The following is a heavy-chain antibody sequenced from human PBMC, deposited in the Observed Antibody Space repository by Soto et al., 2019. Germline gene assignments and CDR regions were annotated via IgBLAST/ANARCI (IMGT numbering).Heavy chain of an antibody. CDR2: IDPSDSYT. V-gene: IGHV5-10-1*01. CDR1: GFNFISYW. D-gene: IGHD2-2*01. J-gene: IGHJ4*02. Sequence: PGESLKISCKGSGFNFISYWITWVRRMPGKGLEWMGRIDPSDSYTNYSPSFQGHVSISADKSISTAYLERTTLKASDTAIYYCATASSWDPLAYWGQGTLVTVSS. CDR3: ATASSWDPLAY.